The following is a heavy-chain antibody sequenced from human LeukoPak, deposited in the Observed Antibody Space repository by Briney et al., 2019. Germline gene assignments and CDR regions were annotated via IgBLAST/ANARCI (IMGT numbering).Heavy chain of an antibody. Sequence: GRSLRLSCAASGFTFSSHGMRWVRQAPSKGLEWVAAIWYDGSNKYYADSVKGRFTISRDNSKNTLYLQMNSLRAEDTAVYYCARGIADSVVALYYYGMDVWGQGTTVTVSS. CDR3: ARGIADSVVALYYYGMDV. CDR1: GFTFSSHG. J-gene: IGHJ6*02. D-gene: IGHD2-2*01. V-gene: IGHV3-33*01. CDR2: IWYDGSNK.